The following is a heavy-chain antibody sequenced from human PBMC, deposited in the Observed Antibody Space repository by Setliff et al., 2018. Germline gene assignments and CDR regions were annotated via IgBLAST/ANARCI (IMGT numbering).Heavy chain of an antibody. D-gene: IGHD1-26*01. CDR3: ARDNTILGATDH. CDR1: GGSLNSGSYY. CDR2: LNTSRST. J-gene: IGHJ5*02. Sequence: SLSLTCAVSGGSLNSGSYYWSWIRQSTERGLEWLGRLNTSRSTTYNPALNSRVTISVDTSTNQFSLRLTSLTDADTAVYFCARDNTILGATDHWGQGTLVTVSS. V-gene: IGHV4-61*02.